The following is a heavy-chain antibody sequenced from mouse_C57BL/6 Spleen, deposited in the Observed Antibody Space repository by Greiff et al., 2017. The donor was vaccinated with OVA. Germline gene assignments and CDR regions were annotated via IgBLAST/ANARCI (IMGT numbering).Heavy chain of an antibody. D-gene: IGHD2-3*01. CDR1: GFTFSDYG. CDR2: ISSGSSTI. J-gene: IGHJ3*01. V-gene: IGHV5-17*01. CDR3: ARSPDGYYGAY. Sequence: EVQVVESGGGLVKPGGSLKLSCAASGFTFSDYGMHWVRQAPEKGLEWVAYISSGSSTIYYADTVKGRFTIARDNAKNTLFLQMTSLRSEDTAMYYCARSPDGYYGAYWGQGTLVTVSA.